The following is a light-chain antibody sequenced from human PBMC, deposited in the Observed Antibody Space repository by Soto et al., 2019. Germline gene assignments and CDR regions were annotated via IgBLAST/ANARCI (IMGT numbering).Light chain of an antibody. CDR1: QDISSW. Sequence: DIQMTQSPSSVSASVGDRVTITCRASQDISSWLAWYQQKPGKAPNLLIYAASSLQSGVPPRFSGSGSGTDFNLTISSLQPEDFATYYCQQANSFPYTFGQGTKLEIK. CDR3: QQANSFPYT. V-gene: IGKV1D-12*01. J-gene: IGKJ2*01. CDR2: AAS.